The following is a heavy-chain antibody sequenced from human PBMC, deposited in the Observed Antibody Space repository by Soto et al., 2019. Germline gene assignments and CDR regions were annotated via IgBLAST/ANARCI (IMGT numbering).Heavy chain of an antibody. D-gene: IGHD2-8*02. V-gene: IGHV4-34*01. Sequence: LETLSLTCAVYGGSFSCYYLTWIRQPPGTGLEWIGEINHSGSTNYNPSLKSRVTISEDTSKNQFSLKLTSVTAADTAVYYCARDKITGLFDYWGQGTLVTVSS. CDR1: GGSFSCYY. CDR3: ARDKITGLFDY. CDR2: INHSGST. J-gene: IGHJ4*02.